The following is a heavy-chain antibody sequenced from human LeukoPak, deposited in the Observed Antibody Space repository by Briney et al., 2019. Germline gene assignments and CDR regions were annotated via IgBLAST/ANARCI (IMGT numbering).Heavy chain of an antibody. CDR3: AKDDFDY. CDR1: GFTFDDYA. CDR2: ISWNSGSI. J-gene: IGHJ4*02. Sequence: PGGSLRLSCAASGFTFDDYAMHWVRQAPGKGLEWVSGISWNSGSIGYADSVKGRFTISRDNAKSSLYLQMNSLRAEDTALYYCAKDDFDYWGQGTLVTVSS. V-gene: IGHV3-9*01.